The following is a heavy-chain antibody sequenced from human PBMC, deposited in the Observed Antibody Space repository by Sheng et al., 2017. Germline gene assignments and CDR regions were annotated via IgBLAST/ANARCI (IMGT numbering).Heavy chain of an antibody. J-gene: IGHJ3*01. D-gene: IGHD3-3*01. CDR1: GFTFTNAW. V-gene: IGHV3-15*01. CDR3: TTTILGEVTQHAFGV. CDR2: IKSTSDGGTT. Sequence: EVQLVESGGGLVKPGGPVRLSCAASGFTFTNAWMSWVRQAPGKGLEWVGRIKSTSDGGTTDYAAPVKGRFTISRDDSEYTLYLLLNSLKTEDTAVYYCTTTILGEVTQHAFGVWGQGTVVTVSS.